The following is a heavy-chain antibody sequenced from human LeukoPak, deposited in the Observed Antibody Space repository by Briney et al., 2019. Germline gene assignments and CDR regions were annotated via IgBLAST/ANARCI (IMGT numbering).Heavy chain of an antibody. D-gene: IGHD3-22*01. V-gene: IGHV4-39*07. J-gene: IGHJ4*02. CDR3: AKAVVPVISQHYFDY. CDR1: GGSISSNSYY. CDR2: IYYSGST. Sequence: KPSETLSLTCTVSGGSISSNSYYWGWIRQPPGKGLEWIGSIYYSGSTYYNPSLKSRVTISLDTSKNQFSLKLSSVTAEDTAVYYCAKAVVPVISQHYFDYWGQGTLVTVSS.